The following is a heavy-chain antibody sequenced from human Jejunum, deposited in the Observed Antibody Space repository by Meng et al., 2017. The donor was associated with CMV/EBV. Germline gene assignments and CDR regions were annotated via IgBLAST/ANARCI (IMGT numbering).Heavy chain of an antibody. CDR2: ISGSGGST. CDR1: GFTFSSYA. J-gene: IGHJ4*02. D-gene: IGHD5-18*01. V-gene: IGHV3-23*01. Sequence: AGFTFSSYAVGWVRQAPGKGLEWVSAISGSGGSTYYAGSVKGRFTISRDNSKNTLYLQMNSLRAEDTAVYYCAKLSGYSYGPPDYWGQGTLVTVSS. CDR3: AKLSGYSYGPPDY.